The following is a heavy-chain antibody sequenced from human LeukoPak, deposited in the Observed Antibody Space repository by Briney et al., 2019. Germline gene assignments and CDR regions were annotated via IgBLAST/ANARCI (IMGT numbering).Heavy chain of an antibody. CDR1: GFTFSSYG. Sequence: GGSPRLSCAASGFTFSSYGMHWVRQAPGKGLEWVAVISYDGSNKYYADSVKGRFTISRDDSKNTLYMQMSSLRAEDTAVYYCAKDYGYYSSYYYGMDVWGQGTTVTVSS. CDR2: ISYDGSNK. J-gene: IGHJ6*02. D-gene: IGHD4-11*01. CDR3: AKDYGYYSSYYYGMDV. V-gene: IGHV3-30*18.